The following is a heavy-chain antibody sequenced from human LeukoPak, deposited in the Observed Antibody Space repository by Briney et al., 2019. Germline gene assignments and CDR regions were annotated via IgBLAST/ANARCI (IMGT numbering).Heavy chain of an antibody. CDR1: GGSISSGSYS. J-gene: IGHJ4*02. Sequence: SETLSLTCTVSGGSISSGSYSWSWIRQPAGKGLEWIGRIYSSGSTNYNPPLKSRVTISVDMSKNQFSLKLSSVTAADTAVYYCARMAVVAATIDYWGQGTLVTVSS. V-gene: IGHV4-61*02. D-gene: IGHD2-15*01. CDR2: IYSSGST. CDR3: ARMAVVAATIDY.